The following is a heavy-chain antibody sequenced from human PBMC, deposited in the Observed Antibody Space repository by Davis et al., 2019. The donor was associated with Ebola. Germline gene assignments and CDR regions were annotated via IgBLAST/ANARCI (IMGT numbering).Heavy chain of an antibody. V-gene: IGHV1-69*13. Sequence: SVKVSCKASGGTFSSYAISWVRQAPGQGLGWMGGIIPIFGTANYAQKFQGRVTITADESTSTAYMELSSLRSEDTAVYYCARSTNVGSSWYGGDYYYYGMDVWGQGTTVTVSS. CDR2: IIPIFGTA. J-gene: IGHJ6*02. CDR3: ARSTNVGSSWYGGDYYYYGMDV. CDR1: GGTFSSYA. D-gene: IGHD6-13*01.